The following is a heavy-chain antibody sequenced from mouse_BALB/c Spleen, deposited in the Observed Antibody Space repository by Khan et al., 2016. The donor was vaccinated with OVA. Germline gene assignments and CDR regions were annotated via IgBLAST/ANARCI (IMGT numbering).Heavy chain of an antibody. J-gene: IGHJ3*01. V-gene: IGHV1-4*01. CDR1: GYTFTSYT. D-gene: IGHD2-14*01. CDR2: INPSNGYT. Sequence: QVHVKQSGAELARPGASVKMSCKASGYTFTSYTIHWIKLRPGQGLEWIGYINPSNGYTNYNQKFKDKATLTADKSSTTAYMELSSLTSDDSTLYSGVRDGAYHRNDGWFAYWGQGTLVTVSA. CDR3: VRDGAYHRNDGWFAY.